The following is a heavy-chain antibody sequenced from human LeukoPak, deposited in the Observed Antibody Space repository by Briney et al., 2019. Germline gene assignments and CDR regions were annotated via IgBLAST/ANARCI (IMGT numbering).Heavy chain of an antibody. CDR3: VRGQDGYYDY. D-gene: IGHD2-15*01. Sequence: GGSLRLSCAASGFPFSSYGMYWVRQAPGKGLEWVAVIWYDGSNKYYADSVKGRFTISRDNSKNTLYLQMNSLRAEDTAVYYCVRGQDGYYDYWGQGTLVTVSS. V-gene: IGHV3-33*01. CDR2: IWYDGSNK. CDR1: GFPFSSYG. J-gene: IGHJ4*02.